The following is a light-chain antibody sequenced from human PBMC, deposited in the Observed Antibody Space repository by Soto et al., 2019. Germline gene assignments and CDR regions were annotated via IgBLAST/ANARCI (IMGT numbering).Light chain of an antibody. J-gene: IGKJ4*01. CDR2: DAS. Sequence: EIVLTQSPATLSLSPGERATLSCRASQNIDTYLAWYQQKPGQVPRLLMYDASNRATGIPARFSGSGSGPDFTLTISSLEPEDFALYYCQQRRHWPITFGGGTKVEIK. CDR1: QNIDTY. CDR3: QQRRHWPIT. V-gene: IGKV3-11*01.